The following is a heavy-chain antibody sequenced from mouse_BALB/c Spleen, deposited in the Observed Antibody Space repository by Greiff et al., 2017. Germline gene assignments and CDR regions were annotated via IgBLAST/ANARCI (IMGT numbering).Heavy chain of an antibody. CDR3: NACGYDVGDY. V-gene: IGHV14-4*02. J-gene: IGHJ2*01. D-gene: IGHD2-2*01. CDR2: IDPENGDT. CDR1: GFNIKDYY. Sequence: VQLKESGAELVRSGASVKLSCTASGFNIKDYYMHWVKQRPEQGLEWIGWIDPENGDTEYAPKFQGKATMTADTSSNTAYLQLSSLTSEDTAVYYCNACGYDVGDYWGQGTTLTVSS.